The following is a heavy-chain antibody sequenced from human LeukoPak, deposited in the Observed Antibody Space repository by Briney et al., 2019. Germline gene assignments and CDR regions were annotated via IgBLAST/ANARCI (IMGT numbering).Heavy chain of an antibody. Sequence: SETLSLTCTVSGGSISSYYWSWIRQPAGRGLEWIGRIYTSGSTNYNPSLKSRVTMSVDTSKNQFSLKLSPVTAADTAVYYCARDPIVVVPAAIGKSNWFDPWGQGTLVTVSS. D-gene: IGHD2-2*01. CDR3: ARDPIVVVPAAIGKSNWFDP. CDR2: IYTSGST. CDR1: GGSISSYY. J-gene: IGHJ5*02. V-gene: IGHV4-4*07.